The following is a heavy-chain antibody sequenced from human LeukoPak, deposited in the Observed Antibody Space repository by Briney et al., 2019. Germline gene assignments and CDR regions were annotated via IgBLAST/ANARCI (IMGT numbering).Heavy chain of an antibody. Sequence: GGSLRLSCAASGFTVSSNYMSWVRQAPGKGLEWVSIIYSGGSTYYADSVKGRFTISRDNSKNTVYLQMSSLRAEDTAVYYCARDLVRGYDNWRGYGGLDAWGQGTTVTVSS. CDR3: ARDLVRGYDNWRGYGGLDA. V-gene: IGHV3-53*01. CDR2: IYSGGST. CDR1: GFTVSSNY. J-gene: IGHJ6*02. D-gene: IGHD3-3*01.